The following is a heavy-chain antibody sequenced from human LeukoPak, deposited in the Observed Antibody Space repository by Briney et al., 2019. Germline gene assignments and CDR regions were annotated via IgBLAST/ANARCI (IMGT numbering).Heavy chain of an antibody. CDR1: GYTFTGYY. Sequence: ASVKVSCKASGYTFTGYYMHWVRQAPGQGLEWMGWINPNSGGTNYAQKFQGRVAMTRDTSISTAYMELSRLRSDDTAVYYCARDRISPTYYYDSSGYIFDYWGQGTLVTVSS. CDR3: ARDRISPTYYYDSSGYIFDY. CDR2: INPNSGGT. J-gene: IGHJ4*02. V-gene: IGHV1-2*02. D-gene: IGHD3-22*01.